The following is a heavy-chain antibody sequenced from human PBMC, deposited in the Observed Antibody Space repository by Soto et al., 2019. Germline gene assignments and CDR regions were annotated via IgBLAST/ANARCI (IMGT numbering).Heavy chain of an antibody. CDR3: ATKGATYSSSSGWFDP. CDR1: GGTFSSYA. J-gene: IGHJ5*02. CDR2: IIPIFGTA. V-gene: IGHV1-69*13. Sequence: SVKVSCKASGGTFSSYAISWVRQAPGQGLEWMGGIIPIFGTANYAQKFQGRVTITADESTSTAYVELSSLRSEDTAVYYCATKGATYSSSSGWFDPWGQGTLVTVSS. D-gene: IGHD6-6*01.